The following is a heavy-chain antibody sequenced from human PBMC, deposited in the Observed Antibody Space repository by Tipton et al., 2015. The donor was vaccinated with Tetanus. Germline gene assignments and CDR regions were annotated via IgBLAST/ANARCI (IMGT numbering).Heavy chain of an antibody. J-gene: IGHJ5*02. CDR1: GDNVSRTSTS. CDR3: VREMQQWIPEGGFDP. D-gene: IGHD3-16*01. CDR2: THYRSKWYS. Sequence: GLVKPSQTLSLSCAISGDNVSRTSTSWLWIRQSPARGLEWLGRTHYRSKWYSDYAPSVKSRITISPDTSKNQFSLQLNSVTPEDSAVYYCVREMQQWIPEGGFDPWGQGTPVTVSS. V-gene: IGHV6-1*01.